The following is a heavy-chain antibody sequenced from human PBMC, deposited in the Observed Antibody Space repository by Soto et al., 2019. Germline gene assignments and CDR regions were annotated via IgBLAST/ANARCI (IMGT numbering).Heavy chain of an antibody. Sequence: QVQLVESGGGVVQPGRSLRLSCAASGFTFSSYGMHWVRQAPGKGLEWVAVIWYDGSNKYYADSLKGRFTISSDNSKNTLYLQMNSLRAEDTAVYYCARDIVQGVINNYFDYWGQGTLVTVSS. J-gene: IGHJ4*02. CDR3: ARDIVQGVINNYFDY. D-gene: IGHD3-10*01. CDR2: IWYDGSNK. CDR1: GFTFSSYG. V-gene: IGHV3-33*01.